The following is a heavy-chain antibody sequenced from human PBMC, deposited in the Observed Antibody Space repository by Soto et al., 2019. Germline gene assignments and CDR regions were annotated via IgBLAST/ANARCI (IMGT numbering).Heavy chain of an antibody. Sequence: EVHLVESGGGLVKPGGSLRLSCAASGFTFSMSYINWVRQAPGKGLEWVSSISAGGTYIYYANSVEGRFTISRDNAENSLYLHINSMRAKDTAMYYCARGAHRAVVTSIDYWGRGTLVTVSS. D-gene: IGHD3-22*01. CDR2: ISAGGTYI. CDR3: ARGAHRAVVTSIDY. CDR1: GFTFSMSY. V-gene: IGHV3-21*06. J-gene: IGHJ4*02.